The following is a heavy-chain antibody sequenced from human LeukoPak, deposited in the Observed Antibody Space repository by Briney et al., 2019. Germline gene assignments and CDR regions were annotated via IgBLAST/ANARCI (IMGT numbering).Heavy chain of an antibody. CDR3: ASLYRYSGYDCDY. CDR2: INPNSGGT. Sequence: ASVKVSCKASGYTFTCYYMHWVRQAPGQGLEWMGWINPNSGGTNYAQKFQGRVTMTRDTSISTAYMELSRLRSDDTAVYYCASLYRYSGYDCDYWGQGTLVTVSS. D-gene: IGHD5-12*01. V-gene: IGHV1-2*02. J-gene: IGHJ4*02. CDR1: GYTFTCYY.